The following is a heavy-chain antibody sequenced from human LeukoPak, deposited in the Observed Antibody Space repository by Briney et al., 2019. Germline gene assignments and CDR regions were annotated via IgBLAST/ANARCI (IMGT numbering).Heavy chain of an antibody. V-gene: IGHV5-51*01. Sequence: GEALKSSCKGSGFDFTAYGIAWVRQMRGKGLEWMGNIYPGGSNGRYSPSFQGDVSMSPEKSITTVYLSWSSLKASDTAVYYSAPRSHSDWFGSCGEGSVVTVSS. CDR1: GFDFTAYG. CDR2: IYPGGSNG. D-gene: IGHD3-16*01. CDR3: APRSHSDWFGS. J-gene: IGHJ5*01.